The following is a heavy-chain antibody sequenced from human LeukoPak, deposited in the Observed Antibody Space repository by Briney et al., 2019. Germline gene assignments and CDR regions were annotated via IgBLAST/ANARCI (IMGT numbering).Heavy chain of an antibody. Sequence: ASVKVSCKASGYTFTSYDINWVRQATGQGLEWKGWMNPNSGNTGYAQKFQGRVTITRNTSISTAYMELSSLRSEDTAVYYCARFISSSWSLYYYGMDVWGQGTTVTVSS. CDR2: MNPNSGNT. V-gene: IGHV1-8*01. CDR3: ARFISSSWSLYYYGMDV. D-gene: IGHD6-13*01. J-gene: IGHJ6*02. CDR1: GYTFTSYD.